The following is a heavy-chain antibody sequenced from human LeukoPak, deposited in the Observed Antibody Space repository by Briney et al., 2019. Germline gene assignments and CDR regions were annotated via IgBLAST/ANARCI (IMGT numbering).Heavy chain of an antibody. D-gene: IGHD4-17*01. Sequence: SETLSLTCTVSGGSISSYYWSWIRQPPGKGLEWIGYIYYSGSTNYNPSLKSRVTISVDTSKNQFSLNLRSVTAADTAVYCCARNLAYGDEFYFEYWGQGTLVTVSS. CDR2: IYYSGST. CDR1: GGSISSYY. CDR3: ARNLAYGDEFYFEY. V-gene: IGHV4-59*01. J-gene: IGHJ4*02.